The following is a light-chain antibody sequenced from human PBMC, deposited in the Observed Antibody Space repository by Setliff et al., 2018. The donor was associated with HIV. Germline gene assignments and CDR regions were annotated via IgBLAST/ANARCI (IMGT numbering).Light chain of an antibody. J-gene: IGLJ3*02. CDR2: STS. CDR3: LLYDGGAWV. Sequence: QAVVTQEPSLTVSPGGTVTLTCASSTGAVTSGYYPNWFQQKPRQAPRALIYSTSNKNSWTPARFSGSLLGGKAALTLSGVQPEDEAEYYCLLYDGGAWVFGGGTQLTVL. V-gene: IGLV7-43*01. CDR1: TGAVTSGYY.